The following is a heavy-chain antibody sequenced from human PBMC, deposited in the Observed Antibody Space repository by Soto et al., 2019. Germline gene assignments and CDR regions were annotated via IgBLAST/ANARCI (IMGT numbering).Heavy chain of an antibody. CDR1: GGTLSSYA. CDR2: FIPIFGTA. D-gene: IGHD2-2*02. V-gene: IGHV1-69*06. Sequence: GTSVKFTCKASGGTLSSYAISWVRQAPGQGLEWMGGFIPIFGTANYAQKFQGRVTITADKSTSTAYMELSSLRSEDTAVYYCARDDSYCSSTSCYTSDYYYYGMDVWGQGTTVTVSS. J-gene: IGHJ6*02. CDR3: ARDDSYCSSTSCYTSDYYYYGMDV.